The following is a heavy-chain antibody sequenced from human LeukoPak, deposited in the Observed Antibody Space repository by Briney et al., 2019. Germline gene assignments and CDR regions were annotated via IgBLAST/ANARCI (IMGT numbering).Heavy chain of an antibody. V-gene: IGHV3-30*18. J-gene: IGHJ6*03. CDR1: GFTFSSYG. CDR2: ISYDGSNK. D-gene: IGHD3-16*01. CDR3: AKQVLRSYYYYMDV. Sequence: ETGGSLRLSCAASGFTFSSYGMHWVRQAPGKGLEWVALISYDGSNKYYADSVKGRFTISRDNSKNTLYLQMNSLRAEDTAVFYCAKQVLRSYYYYMDVWGKGTTVTVSS.